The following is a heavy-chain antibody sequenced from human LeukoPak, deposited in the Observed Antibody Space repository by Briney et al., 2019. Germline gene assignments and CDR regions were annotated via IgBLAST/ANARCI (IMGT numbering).Heavy chain of an antibody. CDR3: ARASGAYYYDSSGYGPGAFDI. CDR1: GGSISSYY. V-gene: IGHV4-4*07. D-gene: IGHD3-22*01. Sequence: PSETLSLTCTVSGGSISSYYWSWIRQPAGKGLEWIGRIYTSGSTNYNPSLKSRVTMSVDTSKNQFSLKLSSVTAADTAVYYCARASGAYYYDSSGYGPGAFDIWGQGTMVTVSS. CDR2: IYTSGST. J-gene: IGHJ3*02.